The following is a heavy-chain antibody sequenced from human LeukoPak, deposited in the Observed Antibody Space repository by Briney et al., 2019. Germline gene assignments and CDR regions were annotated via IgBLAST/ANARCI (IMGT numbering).Heavy chain of an antibody. CDR3: ARDRGGSTFDY. J-gene: IGHJ4*02. Sequence: PSETLSLTCAVSGGSISSGGYYWSWIRQPPGKGLEWIGYIYHSGSTYYNPSLKSRVTISVDRSKNQFSLKLSSVTAADTAVYYCARDRGGSTFDYWGQGTLVTVSS. CDR1: GGSISSGGYY. D-gene: IGHD3-16*01. V-gene: IGHV4-30-2*01. CDR2: IYHSGST.